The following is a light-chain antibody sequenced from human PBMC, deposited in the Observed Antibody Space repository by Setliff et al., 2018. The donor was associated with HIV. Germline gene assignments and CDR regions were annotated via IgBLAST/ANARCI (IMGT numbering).Light chain of an antibody. CDR1: SSDVGSYNY. CDR2: EVS. CDR3: SSYTSSSTSYV. Sequence: QSALTQPASVSGSPGQSITISCTGTSSDVGSYNYVSWYQHHPGKAPKLMIYEVSNRPPGVSNRFSGSKSGNTASLTISGLQAEDEADYYCSSYTSSSTSYVFGTGTKVTVL. V-gene: IGLV2-14*01. J-gene: IGLJ1*01.